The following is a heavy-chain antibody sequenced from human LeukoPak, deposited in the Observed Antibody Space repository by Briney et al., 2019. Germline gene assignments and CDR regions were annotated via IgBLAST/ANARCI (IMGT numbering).Heavy chain of an antibody. CDR1: GASVSGSNYY. CDR2: IYSSGST. CDR3: ASHSGGYAY. D-gene: IGHD5-12*01. V-gene: IGHV4-39*01. Sequence: SETLSLTCAVSGASVSGSNYYWGWIRQPPGKGLEWIGNIYSSGSTYYNASLQSRVTISIDTSKNQFSLRLNSVTAADTAMYYCASHSGGYAYWGQGTLVTVSS. J-gene: IGHJ4*02.